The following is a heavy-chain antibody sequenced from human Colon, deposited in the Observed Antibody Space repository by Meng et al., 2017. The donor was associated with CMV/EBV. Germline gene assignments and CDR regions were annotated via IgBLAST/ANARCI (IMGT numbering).Heavy chain of an antibody. V-gene: IGHV3-23*01. D-gene: IGHD2-21*02. Sequence: GESLKISCAASGFSISNSRMSWVRRAPGKGLEWFSRIRDSDGVASYADSVRGRFTISRDISQNTLYLQMNSLKVEDTAVYYCTKGATFGVTAPDYWGQGTLVTVSS. J-gene: IGHJ4*02. CDR2: IRDSDGVA. CDR1: GFSISNSR. CDR3: TKGATFGVTAPDY.